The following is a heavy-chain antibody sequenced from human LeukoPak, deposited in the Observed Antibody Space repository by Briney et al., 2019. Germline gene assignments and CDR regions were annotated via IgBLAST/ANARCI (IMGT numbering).Heavy chain of an antibody. CDR2: ISGSGSST. J-gene: IGHJ4*02. CDR1: GFTFSGFG. CDR3: AKTMGAIDHDY. V-gene: IGHV3-23*01. D-gene: IGHD1-26*01. Sequence: GSLRLSWAASGFTFSGFGMTWVRQAPGKGVKWVSGISGSGSSTYYAASVKGRFTISRDNSKNTVYLQMNSLRADDTAVYYCAKTMGAIDHDYWGQGTLVTVSS.